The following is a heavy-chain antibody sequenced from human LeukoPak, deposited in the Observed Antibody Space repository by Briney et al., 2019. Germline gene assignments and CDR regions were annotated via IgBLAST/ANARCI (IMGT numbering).Heavy chain of an antibody. J-gene: IGHJ6*02. CDR3: ATEVAPSDHYYYYGMDV. D-gene: IGHD5-12*01. V-gene: IGHV4-59*01. CDR1: GGVISSYS. CDR2: IHYSGRT. Sequence: PSETLSLTCSVSGGVISSYSWSWVRQPPGKGLEWIGYIHYSGRTNYNPSLKSRVTISVDTSKNQFSLKLSSVTAADTAVYYCATEVAPSDHYYYYGMDVWGQGTTVTVSS.